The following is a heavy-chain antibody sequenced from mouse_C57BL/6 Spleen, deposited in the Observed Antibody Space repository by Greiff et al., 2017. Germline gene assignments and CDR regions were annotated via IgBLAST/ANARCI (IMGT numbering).Heavy chain of an antibody. V-gene: IGHV5-4*01. D-gene: IGHD3-2*02. J-gene: IGHJ2*01. CDR1: GFTFSSYA. CDR2: ISDGGSYT. Sequence: EVKLMESGGGLVKPGGSLKLSCAASGFTFSSYAMSWVRQTPEKRLEWVATISDGGSYTYYPDNVKGRFTISRDNAKNNLYLQMNHLKSEDTAMYYCARERPQFDYWGQGTTLTVSS. CDR3: ARERPQFDY.